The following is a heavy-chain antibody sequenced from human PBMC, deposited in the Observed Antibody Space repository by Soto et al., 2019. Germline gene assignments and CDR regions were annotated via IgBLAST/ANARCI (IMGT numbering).Heavy chain of an antibody. CDR3: AREFKGLGSSGSYLRYYGMDV. V-gene: IGHV1-46*01. CDR1: GYTFTSYY. J-gene: IGHJ6*02. Sequence: AAVKGSGKASGYTFTSYYRRWVRQAPGQGLEWMGIINPSGGSTSYAQKFQGRVTMTRDTSTSTVYMELSSLRSEDTAVYYCAREFKGLGSSGSYLRYYGMDVWGQGTTVTVSS. D-gene: IGHD1-26*01. CDR2: INPSGGST.